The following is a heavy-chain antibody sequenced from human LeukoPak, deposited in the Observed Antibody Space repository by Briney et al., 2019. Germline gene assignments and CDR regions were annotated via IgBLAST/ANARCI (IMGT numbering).Heavy chain of an antibody. J-gene: IGHJ4*02. CDR1: GYTFTSYG. V-gene: IGHV1-18*01. CDR2: ISAYNGNT. CDR3: ARGVYWFGELVPFFFDY. D-gene: IGHD3-10*01. Sequence: ASVTVSCKASGYTFTSYGISWVRQAPGQGLEWMGWISAYNGNTNYAPKLQGRVTMTTDTSTSTAYMELRSLRSDDTAVYYCARGVYWFGELVPFFFDYWGQGTLVTVSS.